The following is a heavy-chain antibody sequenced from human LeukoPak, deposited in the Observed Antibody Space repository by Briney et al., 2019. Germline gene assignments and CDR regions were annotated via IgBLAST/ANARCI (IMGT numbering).Heavy chain of an antibody. Sequence: SETLSLTCTVSGDSISSRSYYWGWIRPPPGRGLEWIGSIYYSGSTYYNPSLKSRVTISVDASKTQFSLKLSSVTAADTAVYYCARSGEIEYYYYYYMDVWGKGTTVTVSS. CDR2: IYYSGST. CDR3: ARSGEIEYYYYYYMDV. CDR1: GDSISSRSYY. V-gene: IGHV4-39*01. D-gene: IGHD3-10*01. J-gene: IGHJ6*03.